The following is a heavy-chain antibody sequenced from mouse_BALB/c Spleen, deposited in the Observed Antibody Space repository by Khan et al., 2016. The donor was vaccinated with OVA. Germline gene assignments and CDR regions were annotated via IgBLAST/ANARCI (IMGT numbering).Heavy chain of an antibody. CDR1: GYTLTSYW. CDR3: ARLLINFDY. Sequence: QVQLQQPGAELVNPGASVNLSCKASGYTLTSYWMHWVKQRPGQGLEWIGEINPSNGRTNYNEKFTSKAPLTVDKSSSKAYMQLSSPTSEDSAVYYCARLLINFDYWGQGTTLTVSS. CDR2: INPSNGRT. V-gene: IGHV1S81*02. D-gene: IGHD2-1*01. J-gene: IGHJ2*01.